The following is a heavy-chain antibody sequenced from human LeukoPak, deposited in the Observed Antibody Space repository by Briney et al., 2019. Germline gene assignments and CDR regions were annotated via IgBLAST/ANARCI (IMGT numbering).Heavy chain of an antibody. CDR1: GGSISSGSYY. D-gene: IGHD3-9*01. Sequence: SQTLSLTCTVSGGSISSGSYYWSWIRQPAGKGLEWIGYIYYSGSTNYNPSLKSRVTISVDTSKNQFSLKLSSVTAADTAVYYCARASFRYFDWSFDAFDIWGQGTMVTVSS. CDR3: ARASFRYFDWSFDAFDI. V-gene: IGHV4-61*10. J-gene: IGHJ3*02. CDR2: IYYSGST.